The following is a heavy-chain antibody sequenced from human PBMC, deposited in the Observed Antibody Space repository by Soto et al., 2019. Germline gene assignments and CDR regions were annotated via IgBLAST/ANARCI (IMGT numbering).Heavy chain of an antibody. V-gene: IGHV3-30*18. D-gene: IGHD1-26*01. CDR3: AKEGASGSHFFDY. CDR1: AFTFSAYD. Sequence: QVQLVESGGGVVQPGRSLRLSCAASAFTFSAYDMHWVRQAPGKGLEWVAIISYDGSNKYYADSLKGRFAISRDNSKNTLYLHMSSLRAEDTAVYYCAKEGASGSHFFDYWGQGTLVTVSS. CDR2: ISYDGSNK. J-gene: IGHJ4*02.